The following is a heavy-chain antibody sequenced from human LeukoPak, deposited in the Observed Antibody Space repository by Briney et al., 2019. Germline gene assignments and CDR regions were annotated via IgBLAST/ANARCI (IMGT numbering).Heavy chain of an antibody. CDR3: AKDSPLSQGRPPYYFDY. CDR2: INGRGDGP. Sequence: GGSLRLSCAASGFSFSSFAMTWVRQSPGKWLEWVSSINGRGDGPFYADSVKGRFTISRDNPKNTVALQLTSLRDGDPALYYCAKDSPLSQGRPPYYFDYWGLGTLVTVSS. V-gene: IGHV3-23*01. CDR1: GFSFSSFA. D-gene: IGHD3-16*02. J-gene: IGHJ4*02.